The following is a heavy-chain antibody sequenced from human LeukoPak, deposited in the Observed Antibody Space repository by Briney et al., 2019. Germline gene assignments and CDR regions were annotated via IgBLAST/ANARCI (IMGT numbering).Heavy chain of an antibody. V-gene: IGHV1-69*01. CDR3: ARKVMITFGGVIAADAFDI. J-gene: IGHJ3*02. Sequence: SVTVSCTASGGTFSSYAISWVRQAPGQGLEWMGGIIPIFGTANYAQKFQGRVTITADESTSTAYMELSSLRSEDTAVYYCARKVMITFGGVIAADAFDIWGQGTMVTVSS. CDR1: GGTFSSYA. D-gene: IGHD3-16*02. CDR2: IIPIFGTA.